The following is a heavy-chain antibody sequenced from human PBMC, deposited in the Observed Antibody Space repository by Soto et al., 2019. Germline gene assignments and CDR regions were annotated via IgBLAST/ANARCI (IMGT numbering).Heavy chain of an antibody. V-gene: IGHV1-18*04. J-gene: IGHJ6*02. D-gene: IGHD3-9*01. Sequence: QVQLVQSGAEVKKPGASVKVSCKASGYIFTSYGFSWVRQAPGEGLEWMGWISGYTANPEYGQKFQDRVTMTTNTSTRTAYMELRSLISDDTAVYYCARVPHNFNWVPYGLDIWGQGTTVTVSS. CDR2: ISGYTANP. CDR1: GYIFTSYG. CDR3: ARVPHNFNWVPYGLDI.